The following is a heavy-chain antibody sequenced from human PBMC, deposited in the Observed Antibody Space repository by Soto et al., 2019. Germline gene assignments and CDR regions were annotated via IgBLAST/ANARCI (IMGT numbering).Heavy chain of an antibody. D-gene: IGHD2-15*01. CDR1: GFSFSNCG. CDR2: ISSDGSDK. V-gene: IGHV3-30*18. J-gene: IGHJ4*02. CDR3: VKGSEVARQELDY. Sequence: QVQLVESGGGVVQPVRSLRLSCAASGFSFSNCGMHWVRQAPGKGLEWVAAISSDGSDKYYSESVKGRFTISRDNSKNTLFLQMNSLRVEDTAVYYCVKGSEVARQELDYWGQGTLVTVSS.